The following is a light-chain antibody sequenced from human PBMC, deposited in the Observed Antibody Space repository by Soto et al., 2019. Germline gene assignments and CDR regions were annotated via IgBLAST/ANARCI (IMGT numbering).Light chain of an antibody. CDR1: ERVSHY. CDR3: QHRDNWSYI. Sequence: DIVLTQSPATMSLSLGERATLSCRASERVSHYVAWYQQQPGQAPRLLIYYASTKATGITARFSGSGSGTDCTLSISSLEAEVFAVYSCQHRDNWSYIFGHGTKMEI. CDR2: YAS. V-gene: IGKV3-11*01. J-gene: IGKJ2*01.